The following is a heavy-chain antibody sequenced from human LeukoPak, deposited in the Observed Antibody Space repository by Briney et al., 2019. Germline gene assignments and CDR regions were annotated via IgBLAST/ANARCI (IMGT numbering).Heavy chain of an antibody. J-gene: IGHJ6*02. CDR1: GFTFSDYY. CDR3: ARGLSTESIYGMDV. D-gene: IGHD4-17*01. Sequence: GGSLRLSCAASGFTFSDYYMTWIRQAPGKGLEWLSYISGGGSATYYADSVKGRFTISRDNAKNSLYLQMNSLRAEDTAVYYCARGLSTESIYGMDVWGQGTTVTVSS. CDR2: ISGGGSAT. V-gene: IGHV3-11*04.